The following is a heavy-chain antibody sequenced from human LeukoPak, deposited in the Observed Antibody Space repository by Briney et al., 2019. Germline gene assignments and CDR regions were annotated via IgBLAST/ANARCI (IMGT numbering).Heavy chain of an antibody. J-gene: IGHJ4*02. CDR2: ISYDGSNK. D-gene: IGHD3-3*01. CDR3: ARDVSGYLMI. Sequence: GRSLRLSSAHSVFTFFSYTGHSGSQAPGKGLEWVAVISYDGSNKYYADSVKGRFTISRDNSKNTLYLQMDSLRAEDTAVYDCARDVSGYLMIWGQGTLVTVSS. CDR1: VFTFFSYT. V-gene: IGHV3-30*04.